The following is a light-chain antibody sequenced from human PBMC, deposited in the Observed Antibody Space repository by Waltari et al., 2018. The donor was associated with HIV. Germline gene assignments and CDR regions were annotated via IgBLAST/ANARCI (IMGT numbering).Light chain of an antibody. CDR3: QAWDSSTVV. V-gene: IGLV3-1*01. Sequence: SYELTQPPSVSVSPGQTASITCSGDKLGDRYACWYQQKPGQSPVLVIYQDSKRPSGIPERVCGSNSGNTATLTISGTQAMDEADYYCQAWDSSTVVFGGGTKLTVL. J-gene: IGLJ2*01. CDR2: QDS. CDR1: KLGDRY.